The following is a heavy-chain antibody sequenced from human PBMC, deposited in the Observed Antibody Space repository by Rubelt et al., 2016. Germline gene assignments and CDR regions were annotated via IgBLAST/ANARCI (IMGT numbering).Heavy chain of an antibody. V-gene: IGHV3-7*03. J-gene: IGHJ4*02. Sequence: EVQLVQSGGSLVQPGGSLRLSCAASGFTSANFWMSWVRQAPGKGLQWVAFIRYDGTNKYYADSVKGRFAISRDNVKNSLYLQMSGLRAEETAVYYCARGDGHTPTFDYWGQGTLVTVSS. CDR1: GFTSANFW. D-gene: IGHD5-24*01. CDR2: IRYDGTNK. CDR3: ARGDGHTPTFDY.